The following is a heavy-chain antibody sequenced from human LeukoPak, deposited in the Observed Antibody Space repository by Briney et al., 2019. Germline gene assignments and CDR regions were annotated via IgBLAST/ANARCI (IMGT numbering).Heavy chain of an antibody. J-gene: IGHJ6*03. CDR1: GGPISSGDYY. V-gene: IGHV4-30-4*08. CDR3: ARGVSGYCSGGSCSPLDYYYMDV. CDR2: IYYSGST. D-gene: IGHD2-15*01. Sequence: SQTLSLTCTVSGGPISSGDYYWSWIRQPPGKGLEWIGYIYYSGSTYYNPSLKSRVTISVDTSKNQFSLKLSSVTAADTAVYYCARGVSGYCSGGSCSPLDYYYMDVWGKGTTVTVSS.